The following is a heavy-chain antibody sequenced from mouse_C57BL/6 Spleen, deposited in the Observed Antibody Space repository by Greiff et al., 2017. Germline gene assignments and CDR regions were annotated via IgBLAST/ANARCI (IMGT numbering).Heavy chain of an antibody. Sequence: EVQLVESGPGLVKPSQSLSLTCSVTGYSITSGYYWNWIRQFPGNKLEWMGYISYDGSNNYNPSLKNRISITRDTSKNQFFLKLNSVTTEDTATYYCAREYDYDESMDYWGQGTSVTVSS. J-gene: IGHJ4*01. CDR2: ISYDGSN. V-gene: IGHV3-6*01. CDR3: AREYDYDESMDY. D-gene: IGHD2-4*01. CDR1: GYSITSGYY.